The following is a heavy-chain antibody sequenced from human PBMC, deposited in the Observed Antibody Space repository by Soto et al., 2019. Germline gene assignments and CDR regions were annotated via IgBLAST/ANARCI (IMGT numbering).Heavy chain of an antibody. CDR1: GYTFTSYG. Sequence: QVQLVQSGAEVKKPGASVKVSCKASGYTFTSYGISWVRQAPGQGLEWMGWISAYNGNTNYAQKLQGRVTMTTDTSTSTAYMELRSLRADDTAVYYCARPRITMVRGASWFDPWGQGTLVTVSS. J-gene: IGHJ5*02. CDR2: ISAYNGNT. CDR3: ARPRITMVRGASWFDP. V-gene: IGHV1-18*01. D-gene: IGHD3-10*01.